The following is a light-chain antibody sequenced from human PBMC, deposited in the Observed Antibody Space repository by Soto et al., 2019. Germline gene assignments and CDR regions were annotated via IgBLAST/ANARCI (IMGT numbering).Light chain of an antibody. CDR1: SSDVGTYNL. V-gene: IGLV2-23*01. CDR3: CSYAAGSAPYV. J-gene: IGLJ1*01. Sequence: QSALTQPASVSGSPGQSITISCTGTSSDVGTYNLVSWYQQHPGKAPKLMLYEGSKRPSGVSNRFSGSNSGNTASLTISGLRAEDEADYYCCSYAAGSAPYVFGTGTKVTVL. CDR2: EGS.